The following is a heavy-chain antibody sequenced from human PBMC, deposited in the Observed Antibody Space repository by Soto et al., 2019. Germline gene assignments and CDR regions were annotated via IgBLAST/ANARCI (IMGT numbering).Heavy chain of an antibody. CDR3: ARDRNAAGSDY. V-gene: IGHV3-11*01. Sequence: QVQLVESGGGLVKPGGSLRLSCAASGFTFSDFYMSWIRQAPGKGLEWISYISSGSTNIFYADSVKGRFTVSRDNAKNSGYLQMDSLRAEDTAVYYCARDRNAAGSDYWGQGTLVTVSS. CDR2: ISSGSTNI. J-gene: IGHJ4*02. CDR1: GFTFSDFY. D-gene: IGHD1-1*01.